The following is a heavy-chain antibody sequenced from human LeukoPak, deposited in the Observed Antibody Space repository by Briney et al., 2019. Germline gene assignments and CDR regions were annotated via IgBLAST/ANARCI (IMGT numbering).Heavy chain of an antibody. Sequence: KPSETLSLTCTVSGGSISSSSYYWGWIRQPPGKGLEWIGSIYYSGSTYYNPSLKSRVTISVDTSKNQFSLKLSSVTAADTAVYYCARHRCSGGSCYPMNWFDPWDQGTLVTVSS. V-gene: IGHV4-39*01. CDR3: ARHRCSGGSCYPMNWFDP. D-gene: IGHD2-15*01. CDR2: IYYSGST. J-gene: IGHJ5*02. CDR1: GGSISSSSYY.